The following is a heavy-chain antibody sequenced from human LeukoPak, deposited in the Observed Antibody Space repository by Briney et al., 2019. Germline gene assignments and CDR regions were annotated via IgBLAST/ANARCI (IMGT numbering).Heavy chain of an antibody. V-gene: IGHV3-66*01. Sequence: GGSLRLSCAASGFTVSSNYMSWVRQAPGKGLEWVSVIYSGGSTYYADSVKGRFTISRDNSKNTLYPQMNSLRAEDTAVYCCARRGSYGRFDYWGQGTLVTVSS. J-gene: IGHJ4*02. CDR2: IYSGGST. CDR1: GFTVSSNY. D-gene: IGHD1-26*01. CDR3: ARRGSYGRFDY.